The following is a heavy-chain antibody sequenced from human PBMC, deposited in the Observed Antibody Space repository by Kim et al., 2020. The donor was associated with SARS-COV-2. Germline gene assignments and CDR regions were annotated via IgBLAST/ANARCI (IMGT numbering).Heavy chain of an antibody. CDR2: INAGNGNT. D-gene: IGHD3-3*01. CDR1: GYTFTSYA. V-gene: IGHV1-3*01. CDR3: ARVPGAIWSGYYTGPYFDY. J-gene: IGHJ4*02. Sequence: ASVKVSCKASGYTFTSYAMHWVRQAPGQRLEWMGWINAGNGNTKYSQKFQGRVTITRDTSASTAYMELSSLRSEDTAVYYCARVPGAIWSGYYTGPYFDYWGQGTLVTVSS.